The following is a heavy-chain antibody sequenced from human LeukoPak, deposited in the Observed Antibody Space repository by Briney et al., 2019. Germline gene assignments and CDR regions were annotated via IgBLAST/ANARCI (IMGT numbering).Heavy chain of an antibody. CDR2: IDWDDDK. CDR3: ARIRLGYEIDY. D-gene: IGHD5-12*01. CDR1: GGSFSGYY. Sequence: TLSLTCAVYGGSFSGYYWSWIRQPPGKALEWLARIDWDDDKYYSTSLKTRLTISKDTSKNQVVLTMTNMDPVDTATYYCARIRLGYEIDYWGQGTLVTVSS. J-gene: IGHJ4*02. V-gene: IGHV2-70*11.